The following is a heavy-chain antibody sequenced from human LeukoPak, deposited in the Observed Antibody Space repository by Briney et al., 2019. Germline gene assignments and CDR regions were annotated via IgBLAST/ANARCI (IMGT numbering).Heavy chain of an antibody. CDR3: VRAPSTVVTQIDY. CDR2: IIPILGIA. J-gene: IGHJ4*02. D-gene: IGHD4-23*01. Sequence: SVKVSCKASGGTFTSYAISWVRQAPGQGLEWMGRIIPILGIANYAQKFQGRVTITADKSTSTAYMELSSLRSEDTAVYYCVRAPSTVVTQIDYWGQGTLVTVSS. V-gene: IGHV1-69*04. CDR1: GGTFTSYA.